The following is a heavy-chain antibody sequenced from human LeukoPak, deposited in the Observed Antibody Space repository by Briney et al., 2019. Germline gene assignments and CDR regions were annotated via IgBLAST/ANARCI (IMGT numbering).Heavy chain of an antibody. V-gene: IGHV3-23*01. D-gene: IGHD4/OR15-4a*01. Sequence: GGSVSLSRVVSRFTLSTYAMCWVGQDPPEGLEWVSSVEIGGGTPYYADSVKRRFTISRDNSKNTLYLQMNSLRAEDTALYFCANEVRPNDYWGRGTLVTVSS. CDR1: RFTLSTYA. CDR3: ANEVRPNDY. CDR2: VEIGGGTP. J-gene: IGHJ4*02.